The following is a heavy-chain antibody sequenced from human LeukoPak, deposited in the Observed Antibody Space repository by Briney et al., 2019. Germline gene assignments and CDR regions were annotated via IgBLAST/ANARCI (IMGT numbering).Heavy chain of an antibody. Sequence: GGSLRLSCAASGFTFSNAWMSWVRQAPGKGLEWVGRIKRKADGATTDYAAPVKGRFTISRDDSKNTLSLQMNSLNTDDTAMYYCTTDYGGGYWGQGTLVTVSS. D-gene: IGHD4-17*01. V-gene: IGHV3-15*01. CDR2: IKRKADGATT. CDR3: TTDYGGGY. CDR1: GFTFSNAW. J-gene: IGHJ4*02.